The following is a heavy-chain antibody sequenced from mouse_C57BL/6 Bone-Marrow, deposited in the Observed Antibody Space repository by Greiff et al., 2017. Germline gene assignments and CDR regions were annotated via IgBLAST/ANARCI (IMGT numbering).Heavy chain of an antibody. CDR1: GFTFSDYG. V-gene: IGHV5-15*04. CDR3: ERHLGYAMDY. D-gene: IGHD2-14*01. Sequence: EVLLLESGGGLVQPGASLKLSCAASGFTFSDYGMAWVRQAPRKGPEWVAFISNLAYSTYYANTVTGRFTISRENAKNTLYLEMSSLRSEDTAMYYCERHLGYAMDYGGRGTSVTVSS. J-gene: IGHJ4*01. CDR2: ISNLAYST.